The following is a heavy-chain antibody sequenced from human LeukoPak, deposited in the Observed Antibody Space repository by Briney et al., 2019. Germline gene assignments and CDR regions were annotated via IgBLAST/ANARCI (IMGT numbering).Heavy chain of an antibody. CDR1: GYTFTNYG. V-gene: IGHV1-18*01. J-gene: IGHJ4*02. CDR3: ARDDGITGITCNFDY. Sequence: ASVKVSCKASGYTFTNYGISWVRQAPGQELEWMGWISAYNGNTKYAQKLQGRVTMTIDTSTSTAYMELRSLRSDDTAVYYCARDDGITGITCNFDYWGQGTLVTVSS. CDR2: ISAYNGNT. D-gene: IGHD1-7*01.